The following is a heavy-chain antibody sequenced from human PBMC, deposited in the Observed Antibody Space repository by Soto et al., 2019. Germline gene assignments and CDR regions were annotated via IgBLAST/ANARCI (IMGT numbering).Heavy chain of an antibody. J-gene: IGHJ4*02. CDR2: TYYRSKWYN. CDR3: ARDRGYCTDGVCYGRTKYYFDY. V-gene: IGHV6-1*01. D-gene: IGHD2-8*01. Sequence: SQTLSFTCSISGDSVSSNSAAWNWIRQSPSRGLEWLGRTYYRSKWYNDYAVSFKSRITINPDTSKNQFSLQLNSVTPEDTAVYYCARDRGYCTDGVCYGRTKYYFDYWGQGTLVTVSS. CDR1: GDSVSSNSAA.